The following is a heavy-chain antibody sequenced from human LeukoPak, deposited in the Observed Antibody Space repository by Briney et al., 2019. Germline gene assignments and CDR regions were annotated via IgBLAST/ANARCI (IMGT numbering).Heavy chain of an antibody. Sequence: PSETLSLTCTVSGGSISTYYWSWIRQPQGKGLEWIAYIYYSGSTNYNPSLQSRVTISVDTSKNQFSLKLSSETAADTAVYYCARAKQLVTDYWGQGTLVTVSS. V-gene: IGHV4-59*01. D-gene: IGHD3-9*01. CDR2: IYYSGST. CDR1: GGSISTYY. CDR3: ARAKQLVTDY. J-gene: IGHJ4*02.